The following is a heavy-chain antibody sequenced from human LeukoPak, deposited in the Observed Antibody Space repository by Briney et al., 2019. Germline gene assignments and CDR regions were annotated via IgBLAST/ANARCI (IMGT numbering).Heavy chain of an antibody. J-gene: IGHJ5*02. D-gene: IGHD1-26*01. CDR2: VNESGGT. V-gene: IGHV4-34*01. CDR1: VGSFSGYH. CDR3: ARGQGATVPKVGKNWFDP. Sequence: SETLSLTCAVYVGSFSGYHWNWIRQPPGKGPEWIGEVNESGGTNINPSITSRVILSVDTSMNQFSLKLISVTAADTGVYYCARGQGATVPKVGKNWFDPWGHGARVIVSP.